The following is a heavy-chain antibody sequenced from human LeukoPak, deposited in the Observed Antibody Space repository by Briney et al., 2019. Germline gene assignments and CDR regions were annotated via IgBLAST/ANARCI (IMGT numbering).Heavy chain of an antibody. CDR1: GGSISSGDYY. D-gene: IGHD3-3*01. CDR2: IYYSGST. J-gene: IGHJ5*02. CDR3: ARTPSLYVFWSGTQEMINWFDP. V-gene: IGHV4-30-4*01. Sequence: PSQTLSLTCTVSGGSISSGDYYWSWIRQPPGKGLEWIGYIYYSGSTYYNPSLKSRVTISVDTSKNQSSLKLSSVTAADTAVYYCARTPSLYVFWSGTQEMINWFDPWGQGTLVTVSS.